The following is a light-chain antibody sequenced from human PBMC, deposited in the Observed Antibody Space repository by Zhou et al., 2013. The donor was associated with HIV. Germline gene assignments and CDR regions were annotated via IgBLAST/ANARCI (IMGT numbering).Light chain of an antibody. CDR2: AAS. J-gene: IGKJ4*01. V-gene: IGKV1-8*01. CDR3: QQYYSYPLT. CDR1: QDISRW. Sequence: AIRMTQSPSSFSASTGDRVTITCRASQDISRWLAWYQQKPGKAPKLLIYAASTLQSGVPSRFSGSGSGTDFTLTISCLQSEDFATYYCQQYYSYPLTFGGGTKVEIK.